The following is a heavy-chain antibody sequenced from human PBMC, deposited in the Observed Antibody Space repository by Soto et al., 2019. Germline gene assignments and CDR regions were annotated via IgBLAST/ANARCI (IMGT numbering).Heavy chain of an antibody. J-gene: IGHJ6*02. CDR3: AKGVGYCTNGVCYHPKYDMDV. Sequence: SETLSLTCTVSGGSISSGGYYWSWIRQHPGKGLEWIGYIYYSGSTYYNPSLKSRVTISVDTSKNQFSLRLSSVTAADTAVYYCAKGVGYCTNGVCYHPKYDMDVWGQGTTVTVSS. D-gene: IGHD2-8*01. CDR1: GGSISSGGYY. CDR2: IYYSGST. V-gene: IGHV4-31*03.